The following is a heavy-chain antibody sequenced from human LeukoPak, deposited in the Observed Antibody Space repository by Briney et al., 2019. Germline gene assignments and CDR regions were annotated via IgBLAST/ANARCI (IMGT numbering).Heavy chain of an antibody. D-gene: IGHD2-2*01. Sequence: GGSLRLSCAASGFTVITNDMTWVRQAPGKGLEWVSVLYSDGNTKYADSVQGRFTISRDNSKNTLYLEMNSLSPDDTTVYYCARGVEPPAANTLAYWGQGTLVTVSS. CDR3: ARGVEPPAANTLAY. J-gene: IGHJ4*02. CDR1: GFTVITND. V-gene: IGHV3-53*01. CDR2: LYSDGNT.